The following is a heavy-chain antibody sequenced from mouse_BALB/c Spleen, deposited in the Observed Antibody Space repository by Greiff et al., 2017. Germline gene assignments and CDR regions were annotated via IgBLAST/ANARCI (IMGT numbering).Heavy chain of an antibody. J-gene: IGHJ4*01. CDR1: GYTFTSYY. CDR2: INPSNGGT. CDR3: TRSRDYDVGAMDY. Sequence: ESGAELVKPGASVKLSCKASGYTFTSYYMYWVKQRPGQGLEWIGEINPSNGGTNFNEKFKSKATLTVDKSSSTAYMQLSSLTSEDSAVYYCTRSRDYDVGAMDYWGQGTSVTVSS. D-gene: IGHD2-4*01. V-gene: IGHV1S81*02.